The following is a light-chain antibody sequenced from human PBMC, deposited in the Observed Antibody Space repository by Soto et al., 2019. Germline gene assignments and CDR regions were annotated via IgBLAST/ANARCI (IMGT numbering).Light chain of an antibody. Sequence: QSVLTQPASVSGSPGRSITISCTGTISDVGGYNTVSWYQQHPGKVPKLMIHDVSDRPSWVSDRFSGSKSGNTASLTISGLQAEDEADYYCSSYTTSISYVFGSGTKVTVL. V-gene: IGLV2-14*01. CDR3: SSYTTSISYV. CDR2: DVS. J-gene: IGLJ1*01. CDR1: ISDVGGYNT.